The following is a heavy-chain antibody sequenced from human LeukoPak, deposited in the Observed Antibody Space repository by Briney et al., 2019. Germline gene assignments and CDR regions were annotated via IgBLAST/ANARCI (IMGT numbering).Heavy chain of an antibody. V-gene: IGHV4-28*05. J-gene: IGHJ3*02. CDR2: IYYSGSI. D-gene: IGHD6-19*01. CDR1: GYSISSSNW. CDR3: ARSSGWLTDAFDI. Sequence: SDTLSLTCAVSGYSISSSNWWGWIRQPPGKGLEWIGYIYYSGSIYYNPSLKSRVTMSVDTSKNQFSLKLSSVTAVDTAVYYCARSSGWLTDAFDIWGQGTMATVSS.